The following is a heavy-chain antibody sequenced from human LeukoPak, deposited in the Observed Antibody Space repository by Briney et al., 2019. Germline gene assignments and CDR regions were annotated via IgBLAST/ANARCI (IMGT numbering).Heavy chain of an antibody. J-gene: IGHJ3*01. V-gene: IGHV3-30-3*01. CDR3: ATMCTTSCYFDV. D-gene: IGHD2-2*01. CDR2: ISYGGSNK. CDR1: GFAFSSYP. Sequence: PGTSLRPSCAASGFAFSSYPLHWVRQAPGKGLEWVAIISYGGSNKFFGDSVKGRFTISRDNSKNTIYLQMNSLRPDDTAVYYCATMCTTSCYFDVWGQGTMVTVSS.